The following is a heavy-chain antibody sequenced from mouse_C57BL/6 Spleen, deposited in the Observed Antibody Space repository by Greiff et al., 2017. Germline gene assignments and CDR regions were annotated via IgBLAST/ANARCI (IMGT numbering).Heavy chain of an antibody. CDR3: ARRYDDY. CDR1: GYTFTSYW. CDR2: IDPSDSYT. V-gene: IGHV1-50*01. D-gene: IGHD2-14*01. Sequence: LQQPGASVKLSCKASGYTFTSYWMQWVKQRPGQGLELIGEIDPSDSYTNYNQKFKGKATLTVDTSSSTAYMQLSSLTSEDSAVYYCARRYDDYWGQGTTLTVSS. J-gene: IGHJ2*01.